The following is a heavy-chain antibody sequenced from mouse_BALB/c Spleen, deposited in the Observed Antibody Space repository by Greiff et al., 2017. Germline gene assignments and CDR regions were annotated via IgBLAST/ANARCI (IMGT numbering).Heavy chain of an antibody. CDR1: GYTFTSYW. D-gene: IGHD2-1*01. CDR3: ARSLYYGNFRFDY. V-gene: IGHV1-7*01. Sequence: QVQLQQSGAELAKPGASVKMSCKASGYTFTSYWMHWVKQRPGQGLEWIGYINPSTGYTEYNQKFKDKATLTADKSSSTAYMQLSSLTSEDSAVYYCARSLYYGNFRFDYWGQGTTLTVSS. CDR2: INPSTGYT. J-gene: IGHJ2*01.